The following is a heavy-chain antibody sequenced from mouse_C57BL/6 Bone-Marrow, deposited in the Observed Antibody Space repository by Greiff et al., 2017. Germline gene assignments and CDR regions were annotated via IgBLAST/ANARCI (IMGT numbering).Heavy chain of an antibody. V-gene: IGHV14-1*01. CDR2: IDPEDGDT. J-gene: IGHJ4*01. CDR1: GFNIKDYY. Sequence: VQLQQSGAELVRPGASVKLSCTASGFNIKDYYMHWVKQRPEQGLEWIGRIDPEDGDTEYAPKFQGKATLTADTSSTTAYLQLSSLTSEDTAVYYSASYTTGSPSFSAMDYWGQGAPVTASS. D-gene: IGHD1-1*02. CDR3: ASYTTGSPSFSAMDY.